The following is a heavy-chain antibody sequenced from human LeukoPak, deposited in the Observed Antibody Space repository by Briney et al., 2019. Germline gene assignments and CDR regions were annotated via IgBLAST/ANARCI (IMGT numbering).Heavy chain of an antibody. D-gene: IGHD2-15*01. CDR1: GGSISSSSYY. Sequence: PSETLSLTCTVSGGSISSSSYYWGWIRQPPGKGLEWIGSIYYSGSTYYNPSLKSRVTISVDTSKNQFSLKLSSVTAADTAVYYCAREEVAATLYYYYGMDVRGQGTTVTVSS. CDR2: IYYSGST. CDR3: AREEVAATLYYYYGMDV. V-gene: IGHV4-39*07. J-gene: IGHJ6*02.